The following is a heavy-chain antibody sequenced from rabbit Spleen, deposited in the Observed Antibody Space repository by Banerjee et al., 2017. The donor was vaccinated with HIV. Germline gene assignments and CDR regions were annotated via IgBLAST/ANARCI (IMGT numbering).Heavy chain of an antibody. CDR1: GFPFSNKAV. Sequence: QEQLEESGGGLVKPEGSLTLTCKASGFPFSNKAVMCWVRQAPGKGLEWMACIDAGSSGFTYFATWAKGRFTISKISSTTVTLQMTRLTAADTATYFCARDTSSSFSSYGMDLWGQGTLVTVS. D-gene: IGHD1-1*01. CDR2: IDAGSSGFT. V-gene: IGHV1S45*01. J-gene: IGHJ6*01. CDR3: ARDTSSSFSSYGMDL.